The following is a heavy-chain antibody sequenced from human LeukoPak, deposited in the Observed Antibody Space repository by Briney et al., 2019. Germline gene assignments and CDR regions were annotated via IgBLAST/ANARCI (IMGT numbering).Heavy chain of an antibody. J-gene: IGHJ4*02. V-gene: IGHV3-23*01. CDR2: ISGSGGST. CDR1: GFTFSSYA. CDR3: AKDSRTYCSGGSCYHDY. D-gene: IGHD2-15*01. Sequence: GGSLRLSCAASGFTFSSYAMSWVRQAPGKGLEWVSAISGSGGSTYYADSVKGRFTISRDNSKTTLYLQMNSLRAEETALYYCAKDSRTYCSGGSCYHDYWGQGTLVTVSS.